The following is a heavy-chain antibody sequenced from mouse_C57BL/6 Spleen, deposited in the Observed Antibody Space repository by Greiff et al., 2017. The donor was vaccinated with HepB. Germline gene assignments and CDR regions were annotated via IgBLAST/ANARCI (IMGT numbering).Heavy chain of an antibody. CDR1: GYSITSGYY. D-gene: IGHD2-4*01. CDR2: ISYDGSN. J-gene: IGHJ3*01. V-gene: IGHV3-6*01. CDR3: ARNDYDEGFAY. Sequence: DVKLVESGPGLVKPSQSLSLTCSVTGYSITSGYYWNWIRQFPGNKLEWMGYISYDGSNNYNPSLKNRISITRDTSKNQFFLKLNSVTTEDTATYYCARNDYDEGFAYWGQGTLVTVSA.